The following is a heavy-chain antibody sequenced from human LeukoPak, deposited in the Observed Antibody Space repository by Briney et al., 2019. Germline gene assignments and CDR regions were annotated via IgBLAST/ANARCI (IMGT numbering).Heavy chain of an antibody. CDR1: GFTFSTHW. D-gene: IGHD3-3*01. CDR3: ARGKSGGYYMDV. Sequence: GGSLRLSCAASGFTFSTHWMHWVRQAPGKGLLWVSCINSDGSRINYADSVKGRFTISRDNAKNTAYLQVNSLRVEDTAVYYCARGKSGGYYMDVWGKGTTVTVSS. V-gene: IGHV3-74*01. J-gene: IGHJ6*03. CDR2: INSDGSRI.